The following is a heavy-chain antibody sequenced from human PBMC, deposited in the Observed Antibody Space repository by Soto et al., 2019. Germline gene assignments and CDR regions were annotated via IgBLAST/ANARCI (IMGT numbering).Heavy chain of an antibody. CDR3: ARGHSTSGYDS. CDR2: IHHSGST. V-gene: IGHV4-34*01. J-gene: IGHJ4*02. CDR1: GASFSGYY. D-gene: IGHD6-6*01. Sequence: SETLSLTCSVYGASFSGYYWSWIRQSPGKGLEWIGEIHHSGSTHYNPSLKSRLTFSIDESQSQFYMMLTSVIAADTALYFCARGHSTSGYDSWGQGSLVTVSS.